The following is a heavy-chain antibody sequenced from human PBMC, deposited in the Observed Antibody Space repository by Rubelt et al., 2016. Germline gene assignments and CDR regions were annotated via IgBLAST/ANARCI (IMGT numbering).Heavy chain of an antibody. CDR3: ERVAAATQAHYYYYYGMDV. Sequence: VRQAPGKGLEWVSSISDTSKYIFHADSVGGRFTISRDDAKNSLFLQMNGLRVEDTAIYYCERVAAATQAHYYYYYGMDVWGQGTTVTVSS. V-gene: IGHV3-21*06. CDR2: ISDTSKYI. J-gene: IGHJ6*02. D-gene: IGHD2-15*01.